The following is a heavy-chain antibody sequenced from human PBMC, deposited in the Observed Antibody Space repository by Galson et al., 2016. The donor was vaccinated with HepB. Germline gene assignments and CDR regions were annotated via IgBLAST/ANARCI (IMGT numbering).Heavy chain of an antibody. D-gene: IGHD3-10*01. V-gene: IGHV3-64D*06. Sequence: SLRLSCAASGFTFSSYAMHWVRQAPGKGLKYVSTISSNGGSTYYADSVKGRFTISRDSSKNTLYLQMSSLRAEDTAVYYCGKDVWFGGLLFSYWGQGTLVTGSS. CDR2: ISSNGGST. J-gene: IGHJ4*02. CDR3: GKDVWFGGLLFSY. CDR1: GFTFSSYA.